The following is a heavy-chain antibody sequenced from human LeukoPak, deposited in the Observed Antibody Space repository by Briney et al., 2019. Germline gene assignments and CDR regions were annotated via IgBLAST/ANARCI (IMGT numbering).Heavy chain of an antibody. CDR3: ARENDNWGSRFDY. CDR2: IYTSGST. D-gene: IGHD7-27*01. V-gene: IGHV4-61*02. J-gene: IGHJ4*02. Sequence: SSETLSLTCTVSGGSISSGSYYWSWIRQPAGKGLEWIGRIYTSGSTNYNPSLKSRVTISVDTSKNQFSLKVNSVTATDTAVYYCARENDNWGSRFDYWGRGTLVTVSS. CDR1: GGSISSGSYY.